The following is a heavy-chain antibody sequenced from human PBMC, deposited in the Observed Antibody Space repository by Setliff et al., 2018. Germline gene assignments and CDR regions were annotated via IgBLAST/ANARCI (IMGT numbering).Heavy chain of an antibody. D-gene: IGHD3-10*01. Sequence: PSETLSLTCTVSGGSISSRSYYWGWIRQPPGKGLEWIGSTYYSGSTYYKPSLKSRVTISVDTSKNQFSLKLSSVTAADTAVYYCARVPSYGSGSYYYYYYGMDVWGQGTTVTVSS. CDR2: TYYSGST. CDR1: GGSISSRSYY. V-gene: IGHV4-39*07. J-gene: IGHJ6*02. CDR3: ARVPSYGSGSYYYYYYGMDV.